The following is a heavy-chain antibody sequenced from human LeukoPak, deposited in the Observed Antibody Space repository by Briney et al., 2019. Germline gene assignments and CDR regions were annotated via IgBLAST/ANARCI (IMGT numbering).Heavy chain of an antibody. CDR3: ARLGGSYGRVFDY. J-gene: IGHJ4*02. CDR2: IYYSGST. CDR1: GDSISSYY. Sequence: SETLSLTCTVSGDSISSYYWSWIRQPPGKGLECIGYIYYSGSTNYNPSLKSRVTISVDTSKNQFSLKLTSVTAADTAVYYCARLGGSYGRVFDYWGQGTLVTVSS. V-gene: IGHV4-59*08. D-gene: IGHD1-26*01.